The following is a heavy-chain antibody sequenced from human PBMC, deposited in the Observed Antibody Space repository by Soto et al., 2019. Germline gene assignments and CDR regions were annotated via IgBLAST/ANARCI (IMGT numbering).Heavy chain of an antibody. CDR2: FEPEDGET. CDR3: ATAGPYVWGSYRHTLDY. D-gene: IGHD3-16*02. Sequence: ASVKVSCKVSGYTLTELSMHWVRQAPGKGLEWMGGFEPEDGETIYAQKFQGRVTMTEDTSTDTAYMELSSLRSEDTAVYYCATAGPYVWGSYRHTLDYWGQGTLVTVSS. V-gene: IGHV1-24*01. J-gene: IGHJ4*02. CDR1: GYTLTELS.